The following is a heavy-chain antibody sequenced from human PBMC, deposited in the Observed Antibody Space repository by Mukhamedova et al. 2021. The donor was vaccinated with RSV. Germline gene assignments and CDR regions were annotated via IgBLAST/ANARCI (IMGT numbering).Heavy chain of an antibody. J-gene: IGHJ4*02. V-gene: IGHV3-30-3*01. CDR2: MSHDGSNE. D-gene: IGHD4-17*01. Sequence: VAVMSHDGSNEYYVDSVKGRFTISRDNSKNTLYLQMNTLRAEDTAVYYCARAPRDYGDYVFDYWGQGTLGTVSS. CDR3: ARAPRDYGDYVFDY.